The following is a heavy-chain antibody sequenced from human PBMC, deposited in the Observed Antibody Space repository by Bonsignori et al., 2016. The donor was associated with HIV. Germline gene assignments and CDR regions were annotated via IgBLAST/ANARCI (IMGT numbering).Heavy chain of an antibody. V-gene: IGHV3-11*01. J-gene: IGHJ3*02. D-gene: IGHD6-19*01. CDR2: ISTYGSTI. Sequence: VRQMPGKGLEWLSYISTYGSTIYYADSVKGRFTISRDNAKNSLYLQMNSLRAEDAAVYYCARSGWLSDAFDIWGQGTMVTVSS. CDR3: ARSGWLSDAFDI.